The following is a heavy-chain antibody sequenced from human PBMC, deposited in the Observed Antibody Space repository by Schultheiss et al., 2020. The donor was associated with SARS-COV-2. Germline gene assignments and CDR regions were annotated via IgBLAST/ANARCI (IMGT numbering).Heavy chain of an antibody. J-gene: IGHJ4*02. V-gene: IGHV3-30*03. CDR3: ARMVVPAASSPVDY. CDR2: ISYDGSNK. D-gene: IGHD2-2*01. CDR1: GFVFSNYR. Sequence: GESLKISCAASGFVFSNYRMNWVRQPPGKGLEWVAVISYDGSNKYYADSVKGRFTISRDNAKNSLYLQMNSLRAEDTAVYYCARMVVPAASSPVDYWGQGTLVTVSS.